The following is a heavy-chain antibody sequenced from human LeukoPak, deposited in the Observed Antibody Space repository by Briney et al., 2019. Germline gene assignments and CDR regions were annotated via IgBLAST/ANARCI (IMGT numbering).Heavy chain of an antibody. CDR1: GFTFSSCA. J-gene: IGHJ4*02. Sequence: PGGSLRLSCAASGFTFSSCAMNWVRQAPGKGLEWVSIIFGSGDTTYYADSVKGRFTISRDNSKNTLYLQMNSLRAEDTAVYYCAKTPSGRITKRPYYFDYWGQGTLVTVSS. D-gene: IGHD3-10*01. CDR3: AKTPSGRITKRPYYFDY. V-gene: IGHV3-23*01. CDR2: IFGSGDTT.